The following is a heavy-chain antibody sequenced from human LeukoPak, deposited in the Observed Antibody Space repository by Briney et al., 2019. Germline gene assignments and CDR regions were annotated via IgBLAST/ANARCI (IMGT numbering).Heavy chain of an antibody. V-gene: IGHV4-4*07. D-gene: IGHD1-26*01. CDR1: GGSISSYY. CDR2: IYTSGST. CDR3: ARVGATTPYDAFDI. J-gene: IGHJ3*02. Sequence: SDTLSLTCTVSGGSISSYYWSWIRQPAWKGLEWIGHIYTSGSTNYNPSLKSRVTMSVDTSKNQFSLKLSSVTAADTAVYYCARVGATTPYDAFDIWGQGTMVTVSS.